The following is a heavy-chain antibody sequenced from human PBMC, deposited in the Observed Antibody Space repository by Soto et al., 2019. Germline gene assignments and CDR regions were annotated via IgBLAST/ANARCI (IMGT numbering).Heavy chain of an antibody. J-gene: IGHJ4*02. CDR1: GFTFSRYW. V-gene: IGHV3-74*01. D-gene: IGHD3-3*01. Sequence: DVQLVESGGGSVQPGGSLRLSCVASGFTFSRYWVHWVRQAPGKGLVWVSHIKSDGTVTHYTDSVRGRFIISRDNAKNTLFLQMNSLRAEDTAVSYCARENYHFWSGYYLDYWGQGTLVTVSS. CDR2: IKSDGTVT. CDR3: ARENYHFWSGYYLDY.